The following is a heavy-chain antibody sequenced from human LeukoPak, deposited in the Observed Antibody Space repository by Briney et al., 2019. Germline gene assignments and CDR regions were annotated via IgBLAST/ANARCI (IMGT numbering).Heavy chain of an antibody. CDR3: ARALDTAMTYFDY. CDR1: GGSISSYY. Sequence: SETLSLTCTVSGGSISSYYWSWIGQPPGKGLEWIGYIYYSGSTNYNPSLKSRVTISVDTSKNQFSLKLSSVTAADTAVYYWARALDTAMTYFDYWGQGTLVTVSS. J-gene: IGHJ4*02. CDR2: IYYSGST. D-gene: IGHD5-18*01. V-gene: IGHV4-59*01.